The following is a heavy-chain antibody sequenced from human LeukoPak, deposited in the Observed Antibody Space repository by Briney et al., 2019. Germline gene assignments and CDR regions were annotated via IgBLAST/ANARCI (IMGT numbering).Heavy chain of an antibody. Sequence: SETLSLTCAVSGGSISSGNWWSWVGQPPGKGLEWFGEIYHSGSTNYNPSLKRRVTISVDKSKNQFSLKLSSVTAADTAVYYCARELAAAGYRKFDYWGQGTLVTVSS. CDR3: ARELAAAGYRKFDY. CDR2: IYHSGST. CDR1: GGSISSGNW. V-gene: IGHV4-4*02. D-gene: IGHD6-13*01. J-gene: IGHJ4*02.